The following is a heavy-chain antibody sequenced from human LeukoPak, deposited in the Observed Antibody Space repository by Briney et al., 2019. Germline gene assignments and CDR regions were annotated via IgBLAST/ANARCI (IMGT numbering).Heavy chain of an antibody. V-gene: IGHV1-2*06. Sequence: ASVKVSCKASGYTFTGYYMHWVRQAPGQGLEWMGRIYPNSGGTNYAQKLQGRVTMTTDTSTSTAYMELRSLRSDDTAVYYCARSALSSSWKEADYWGQGTLVTVSS. CDR3: ARSALSSSWKEADY. CDR1: GYTFTGYY. CDR2: IYPNSGGT. D-gene: IGHD6-13*01. J-gene: IGHJ4*02.